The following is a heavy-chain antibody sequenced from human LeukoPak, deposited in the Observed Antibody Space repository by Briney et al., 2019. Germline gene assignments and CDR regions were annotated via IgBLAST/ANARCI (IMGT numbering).Heavy chain of an antibody. CDR1: GYTFTSYA. D-gene: IGHD3-3*01. CDR3: ATFGGLLEWLLFLY. CDR2: INAGNGNT. J-gene: IGHJ4*02. V-gene: IGHV1-3*01. Sequence: EASVKVSCKASGYTFTSYAMHWVRQAPGQRLEWMGWINAGNGNTKYSQKFQGRVTITRDTSTDTAYMELSSLRSEDTAVYYCATFGGLLEWLLFLYWGQGTLVTVSS.